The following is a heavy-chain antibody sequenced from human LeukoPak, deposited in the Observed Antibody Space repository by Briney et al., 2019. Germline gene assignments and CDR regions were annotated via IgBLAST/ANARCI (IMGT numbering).Heavy chain of an antibody. CDR1: GYSFTGYY. J-gene: IGHJ4*02. V-gene: IGHV1-2*02. CDR3: ARVRGLLWFGPDY. Sequence: ASVKVSCKASGYSFTGYYMHWVRQAPGQGLEWMRWINPNSGGTNYAQKFQGRVTMTRDTSIITAYMELSRLRSDDTAVYYCARVRGLLWFGPDYWGQGTLVTVSS. CDR2: INPNSGGT. D-gene: IGHD3-10*01.